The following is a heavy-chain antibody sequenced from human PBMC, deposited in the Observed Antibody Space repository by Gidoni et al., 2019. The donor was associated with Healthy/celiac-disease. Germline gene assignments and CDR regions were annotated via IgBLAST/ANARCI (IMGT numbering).Heavy chain of an antibody. Sequence: QVQLQQWAAGLLKPSETLSPTCPVHGGSFSGYYWSWIRQPPGKGLEWIGEINHSGSTNYNPSLKSRVTISVDTSKNQFSLKLSSVTAADTAVYYCARSGYSSLNWFDPWGQGTLVTVSS. CDR1: GGSFSGYY. V-gene: IGHV4-34*01. CDR2: INHSGST. CDR3: ARSGYSSLNWFDP. J-gene: IGHJ5*02. D-gene: IGHD6-13*01.